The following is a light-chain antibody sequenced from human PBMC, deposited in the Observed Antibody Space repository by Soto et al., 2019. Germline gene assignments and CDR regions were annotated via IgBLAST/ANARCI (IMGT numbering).Light chain of an antibody. CDR2: EVN. V-gene: IGLV2-23*02. CDR3: CSYAGSSTWV. J-gene: IGLJ3*02. Sequence: QSALTQPASVSGSPGQSITISCTGTSSDVGNYNLVSWYQQHPGKAPKLMIFEVNKRPSGVSNRFSGSKSGNTASLTISGLHAEDEADYYCCSYAGSSTWVFGGGTKLTVL. CDR1: SSDVGNYNL.